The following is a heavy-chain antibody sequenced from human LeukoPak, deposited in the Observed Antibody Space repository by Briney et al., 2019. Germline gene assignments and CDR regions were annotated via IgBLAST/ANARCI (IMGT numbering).Heavy chain of an antibody. J-gene: IGHJ4*02. CDR1: GFTFNSYW. Sequence: GGSLRLSCAASGFTFNSYWMHWVRQAPGKGLVWVSRIKSDGSTTTYADSVKGRFTISRDNAKNTLYLQMNSLRAEDTAVYYCARIGILRSNDYWGQGTLVTVSS. D-gene: IGHD2-15*01. V-gene: IGHV3-74*01. CDR3: ARIGILRSNDY. CDR2: IKSDGSTT.